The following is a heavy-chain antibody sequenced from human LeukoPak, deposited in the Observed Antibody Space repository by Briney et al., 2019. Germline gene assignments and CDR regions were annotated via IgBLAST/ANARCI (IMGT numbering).Heavy chain of an antibody. V-gene: IGHV3-30*18. Sequence: GGSLRLSCAASVFTFSNYGMHWVRQAPGKGLEWVAVISFDGTNKYYVDSVKGRFTISRDNSNNTLYLQMNSLRAEDTAVYYCVKDRSSTWSFDYWGQGTLVIASS. CDR3: VKDRSSTWSFDY. CDR1: VFTFSNYG. J-gene: IGHJ4*02. CDR2: ISFDGTNK. D-gene: IGHD6-13*01.